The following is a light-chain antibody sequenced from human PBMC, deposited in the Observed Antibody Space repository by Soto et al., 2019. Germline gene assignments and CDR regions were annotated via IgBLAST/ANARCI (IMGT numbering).Light chain of an antibody. CDR3: QSYDNTLSASV. CDR1: SSNIGAGHV. V-gene: IGLV1-40*01. J-gene: IGLJ2*01. CDR2: GSS. Sequence: VLTQPPSVSGAPGQRVTISCTGSSSNIGAGHVVHWYQQFPGRAPNLLIYGSSNRPSGVPDRFSGSKSGTSASLAITGLQAEDEADYYCQSYDNTLSASVFGGGTKLTVL.